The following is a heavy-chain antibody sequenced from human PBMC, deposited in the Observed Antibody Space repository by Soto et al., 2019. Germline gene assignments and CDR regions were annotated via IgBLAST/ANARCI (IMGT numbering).Heavy chain of an antibody. Sequence: GESLKISCKGSGYSFTSYWIGWVRQMPGKGLEWMGIIYPGDSDTRYSPSFQGQVTISADKSISTAYLQWSSLKASDTAMYYCATASGYSSSWETNYYYYYGMDVWGQGTTVTVSS. V-gene: IGHV5-51*01. D-gene: IGHD6-13*01. J-gene: IGHJ6*02. CDR1: GYSFTSYW. CDR2: IYPGDSDT. CDR3: ATASGYSSSWETNYYYYYGMDV.